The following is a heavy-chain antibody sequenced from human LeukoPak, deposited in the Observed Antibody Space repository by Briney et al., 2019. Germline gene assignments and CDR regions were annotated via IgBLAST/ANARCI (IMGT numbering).Heavy chain of an antibody. Sequence: GGSLRLSCAASGFTFDDYAMHWVRQAPGKGLEWVSGISWNSGSIGYADSVKGRFTISRDNAKNSLSLQMNSLRADDTALYYCAKDSSSSSWSGASDIWGQGTMVTVSS. J-gene: IGHJ3*02. V-gene: IGHV3-9*01. CDR1: GFTFDDYA. CDR3: AKDSSSSSWSGASDI. D-gene: IGHD6-13*01. CDR2: ISWNSGSI.